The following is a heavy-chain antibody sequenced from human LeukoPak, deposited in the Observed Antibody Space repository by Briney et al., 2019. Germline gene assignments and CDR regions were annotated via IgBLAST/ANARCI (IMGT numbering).Heavy chain of an antibody. J-gene: IGHJ4*02. Sequence: ASVEVSCKASGYTFTSYGISWVRQAPGQGLEWMGWISAYNGNTNYAQKLQGRVTMTTHTSTSTAYMELRSLRSDDTAVYYCARDCSSTSCYLWGQGTLVTVSS. V-gene: IGHV1-18*01. CDR2: ISAYNGNT. D-gene: IGHD2-2*01. CDR3: ARDCSSTSCYL. CDR1: GYTFTSYG.